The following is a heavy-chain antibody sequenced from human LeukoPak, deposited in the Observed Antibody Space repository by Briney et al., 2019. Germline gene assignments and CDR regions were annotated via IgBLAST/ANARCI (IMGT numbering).Heavy chain of an antibody. CDR1: GFTFNTYG. Sequence: GGSLRLSCAASGFTFNTYGMSWVRQAPGKGLEWVSYISSSSSTIYYADSVKGRFTISRDNAKNSLYLQMNSLRAEDTAVYYCARKRRSYDAFDIWGQGTMVTVSS. CDR3: ARKRRSYDAFDI. D-gene: IGHD1-26*01. J-gene: IGHJ3*02. V-gene: IGHV3-48*01. CDR2: ISSSSSTI.